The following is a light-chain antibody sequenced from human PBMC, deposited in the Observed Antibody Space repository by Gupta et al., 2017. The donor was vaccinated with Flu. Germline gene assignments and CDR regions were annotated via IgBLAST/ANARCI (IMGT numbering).Light chain of an antibody. CDR2: KAS. CDR3: QEYNTYWT. V-gene: IGKV1-5*03. J-gene: IGKJ1*01. CDR1: QSISSW. Sequence: VGDRVTITCRASQSISSWLSWYQQKPGKAPKLLIYKASSLESGVPSRFSGSGFGTEFTLTISRLQPDDFATYYCQEYNTYWTFGQGTKVEIK.